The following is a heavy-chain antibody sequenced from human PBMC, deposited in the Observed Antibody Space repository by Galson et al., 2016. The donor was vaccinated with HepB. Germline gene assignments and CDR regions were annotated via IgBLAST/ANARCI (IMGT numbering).Heavy chain of an antibody. D-gene: IGHD3-16*01. Sequence: SETLSLTCTVSGGSISSYYWSWIRQPPGRGLEWIGYIHNGWSTNYSPSLESRVTISVDTSKNQFSLQLTSVTAADTAVYFCARTGAGVGGSWGQGTLVTVSS. J-gene: IGHJ5*02. CDR1: GGSISSYY. CDR3: ARTGAGVGGS. CDR2: IHNGWST. V-gene: IGHV4-59*01.